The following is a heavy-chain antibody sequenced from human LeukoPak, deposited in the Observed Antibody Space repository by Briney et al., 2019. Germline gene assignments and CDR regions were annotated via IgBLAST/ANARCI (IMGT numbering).Heavy chain of an antibody. V-gene: IGHV3-30-3*01. Sequence: PGGSLRLSCAASGFTFSTFAMHWVRQAPGKGLQWVALISYDSTNIQYADSVRGRFTISRDNSKNTLYLQMNSLRAEDTAVYYCARDLPPLDYWGQGTLVTVSS. CDR1: GFTFSTFA. CDR3: ARDLPPLDY. CDR2: ISYDSTNI. J-gene: IGHJ4*02.